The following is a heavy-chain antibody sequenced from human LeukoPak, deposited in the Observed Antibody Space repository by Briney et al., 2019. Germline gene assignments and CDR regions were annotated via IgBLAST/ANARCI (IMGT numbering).Heavy chain of an antibody. CDR2: IYWNDDK. CDR1: GFSLSTSGVG. J-gene: IGHJ4*02. D-gene: IGHD3-22*01. CDR3: NMDSSGYYYAY. V-gene: IGHV2-5*01. Sequence: SGPTLVKPTQTLTLTCTFSGFSLSTSGVGVGWIRQPPGEALEWLALIYWNDDKRYSPSLKSRLTITKDTSKNQVVLTMTNMDPVDTATYYCNMDSSGYYYAYWGQGTLVTVSS.